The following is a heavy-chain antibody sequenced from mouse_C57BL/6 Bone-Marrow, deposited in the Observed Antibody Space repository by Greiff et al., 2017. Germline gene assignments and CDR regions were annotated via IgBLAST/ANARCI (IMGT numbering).Heavy chain of an antibody. CDR3: ARGRGQLRLSYAMDY. D-gene: IGHD3-2*02. Sequence: EVQGVESGGGLVKPGGSLKLSCAASGFTFSSYAMSWVRQTPEKRLEWVATISDGGSYTYYPDNVKGRFTISRDNAKNNLYLQMSHLKSEDTAMYYCARGRGQLRLSYAMDYWGQGTSVTVSS. CDR2: ISDGGSYT. J-gene: IGHJ4*01. CDR1: GFTFSSYA. V-gene: IGHV5-4*01.